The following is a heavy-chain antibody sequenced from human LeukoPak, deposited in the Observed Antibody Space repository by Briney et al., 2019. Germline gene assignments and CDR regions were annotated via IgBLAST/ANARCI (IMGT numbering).Heavy chain of an antibody. CDR3: AREVFWSGYYYYYYGMDV. Sequence: PGGSLRLSCAASRFTFTSYAMSWVRQAPGKGLEWVSAISGSGRNTYYAGSVKGRFTISRDNSKNTLYLQMNSLRAEDTAVYYCAREVFWSGYYYYYYGMDVWGQGTTVTVSS. CDR2: ISGSGRNT. D-gene: IGHD3-3*01. V-gene: IGHV3-23*01. J-gene: IGHJ6*02. CDR1: RFTFTSYA.